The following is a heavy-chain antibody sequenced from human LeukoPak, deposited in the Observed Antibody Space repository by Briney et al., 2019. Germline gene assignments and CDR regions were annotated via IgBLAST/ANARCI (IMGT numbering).Heavy chain of an antibody. CDR1: GFSFVDYW. CDR2: IKQDGSEK. Sequence: PGGSLRLSCAATGFSFVDYWMSWVRQAPGKGLEWVANIKQDGSEKYYVDSVKGRFTISRDNAKNSLYLQMNSLRDEDTAVYYCARVRTYTSGSNTNDYWGQGTLVTVSS. CDR3: ARVRTYTSGSNTNDY. J-gene: IGHJ4*02. V-gene: IGHV3-7*02. D-gene: IGHD3-10*01.